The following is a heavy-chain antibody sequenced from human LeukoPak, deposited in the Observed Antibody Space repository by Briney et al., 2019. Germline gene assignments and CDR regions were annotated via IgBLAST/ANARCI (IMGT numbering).Heavy chain of an antibody. CDR2: IHYSGYT. V-gene: IGHV4-59*01. Sequence: PSETLSLTCAVSGGSISNYYCSWIRQPPGKGLEWLGYIHYSGYTNYNPSLKSRVTISVDTSKNQFSLNLSSVTAADTAVYYCARHWGSDWYFDLWGRGTLVTVSS. J-gene: IGHJ2*01. D-gene: IGHD7-27*01. CDR3: ARHWGSDWYFDL. CDR1: GGSISNYY.